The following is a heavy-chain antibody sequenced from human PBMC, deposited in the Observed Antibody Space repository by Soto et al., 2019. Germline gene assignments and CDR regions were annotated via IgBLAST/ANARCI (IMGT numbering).Heavy chain of an antibody. CDR3: AREGEGGDYNWFDP. CDR1: GFTFSSYS. J-gene: IGHJ5*02. CDR2: ISSSSSYI. V-gene: IGHV3-21*01. Sequence: ESGGGLVKPGGSLRLSCAASGFTFSSYSMNWVRQAPGKGLEWVSSISSSSSYIYYADSVKVRFTISRDNAKNPLYLQMNSLRAEDTAVYYCAREGEGGDYNWFDPWGQGTLVTVSS. D-gene: IGHD2-21*01.